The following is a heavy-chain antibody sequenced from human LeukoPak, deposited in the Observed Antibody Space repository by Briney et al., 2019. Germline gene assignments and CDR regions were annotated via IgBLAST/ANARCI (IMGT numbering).Heavy chain of an antibody. Sequence: GGSLRLSCAASGFTFSSYDMNWVRQAPGKGLEWISYISSSGDTKYYADSVKGRFTISRDNAKNSLYLQMNSLRGEDAAVYYCARIRGYYCDYWGQGTLVTVSS. V-gene: IGHV3-48*03. J-gene: IGHJ4*02. CDR2: ISSSGDTK. CDR1: GFTFSSYD. CDR3: ARIRGYYCDY.